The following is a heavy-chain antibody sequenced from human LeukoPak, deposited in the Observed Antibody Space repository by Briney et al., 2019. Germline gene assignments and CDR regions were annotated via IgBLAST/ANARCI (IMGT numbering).Heavy chain of an antibody. Sequence: GGSLRLSCAASGFTFSSYWMHWVRQTPGKGLMWVSRINSDGSSIGYADSVKGRFTISRDNAKNTLYLQMNSRRAEDTAVYYCARDGGSAWFFRYWGQGTLVTVSS. CDR1: GFTFSSYW. D-gene: IGHD6-19*01. CDR3: ARDGGSAWFFRY. V-gene: IGHV3-74*01. J-gene: IGHJ4*02. CDR2: INSDGSSI.